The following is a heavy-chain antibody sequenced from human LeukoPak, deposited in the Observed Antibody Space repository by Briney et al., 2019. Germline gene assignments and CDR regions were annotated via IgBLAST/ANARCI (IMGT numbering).Heavy chain of an antibody. D-gene: IGHD7-27*01. J-gene: IGHJ4*02. CDR3: ARDWGFDY. V-gene: IGHV3-48*03. CDR1: GFTFSSYA. CDR2: ISIGGSGI. Sequence: GRSLRLSCAASGFTFSSYAMNWVRQAPGKGLEWVSYISIGGSGIYYADSVKGRFTISRDDAKNSLYLQMNSLRAEDTAVYYCARDWGFDYWGQGTLVTVSS.